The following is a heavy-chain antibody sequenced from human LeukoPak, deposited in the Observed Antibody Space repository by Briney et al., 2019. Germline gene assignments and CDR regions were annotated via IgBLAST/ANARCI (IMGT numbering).Heavy chain of an antibody. CDR2: ISWNSGSI. J-gene: IGHJ4*02. D-gene: IGHD1-26*01. V-gene: IGHV3-9*01. Sequence: QPGRSLRLSCAASGFTFDDYAMHWVRQAPGKGLEWVSGISWNSGSIGYADSVKGRFTISRDNAKNSLYLQMNSLRVEDTAVYYCAGGGPDYWGQGTLVTVSS. CDR3: AGGGPDY. CDR1: GFTFDDYA.